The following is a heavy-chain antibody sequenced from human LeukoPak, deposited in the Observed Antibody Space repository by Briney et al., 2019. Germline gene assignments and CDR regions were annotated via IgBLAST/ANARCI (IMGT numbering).Heavy chain of an antibody. V-gene: IGHV3-21*01. CDR3: ARDLSVVVIPASFEFDY. D-gene: IGHD2-15*01. CDR1: GFTFSSYS. Sequence: GGSLRLSCAASGFTFSSYSMNWVRQAPGRGLEWVSFISSSGSYIYYADSVKGRFTISRDNAKNSLYLQMNSLRAEDTAIYYCARDLSVVVIPASFEFDYWGQGTLVTVSS. CDR2: ISSSGSYI. J-gene: IGHJ4*02.